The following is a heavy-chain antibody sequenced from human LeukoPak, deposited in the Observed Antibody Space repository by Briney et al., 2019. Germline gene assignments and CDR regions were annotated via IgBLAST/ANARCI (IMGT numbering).Heavy chain of an antibody. J-gene: IGHJ6*02. CDR1: GFTVSSNY. D-gene: IGHD3-10*01. V-gene: IGHV3-21*01. Sequence: KTGGSLRLSCAASGFTVSSNYMSWVRQAPGKGLEWVSSIGIRSSSIYYADSVKGRFTISGDNAKNSLYLQMNSLRAEDTAVYYCTLNRITMVFFPMDVWGQGTTVTVSS. CDR3: TLNRITMVFFPMDV. CDR2: IGIRSSSI.